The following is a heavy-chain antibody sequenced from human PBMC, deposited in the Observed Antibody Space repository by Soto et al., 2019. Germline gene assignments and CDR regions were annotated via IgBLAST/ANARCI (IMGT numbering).Heavy chain of an antibody. J-gene: IGHJ4*02. CDR1: GYTRTYLS. CDR3: ATGVGPKWELLWSLDY. V-gene: IGHV1-24*01. CDR2: FDPEDGET. Sequence: ASVRAYCNVSGYTRTYLSMHWVRKATGKGLEWMGGFDPEDGETIYAQKFQGRVTMTEYTSTDTAYMELSSLRSEDTAVYYCATGVGPKWELLWSLDYWGQGTLVTVSS. D-gene: IGHD1-26*01.